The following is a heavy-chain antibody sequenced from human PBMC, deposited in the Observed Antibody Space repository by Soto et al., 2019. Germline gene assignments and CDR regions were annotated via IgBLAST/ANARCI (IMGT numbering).Heavy chain of an antibody. D-gene: IGHD3-9*01. J-gene: IGHJ3*02. CDR2: IIPIFGTA. CDR1: GGPFSSYA. CDR3: ARLTRSEDAFYI. V-gene: IGHV1-69*13. Sequence: PVKVSCKASGGPFSSYAISWERQAPGQGHEWMGGIIPIFGTANYAQKFQGRVTITADESTSTAYMELSSLRSDHTSVYYCARLTRSEDAFYISGQGTMGTVSS.